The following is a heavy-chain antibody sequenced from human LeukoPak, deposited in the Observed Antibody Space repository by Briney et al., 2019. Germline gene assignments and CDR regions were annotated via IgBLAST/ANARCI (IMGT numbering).Heavy chain of an antibody. D-gene: IGHD6-19*01. CDR3: AKGSGYSSGWYFDY. J-gene: IGHJ4*02. V-gene: IGHV3-23*01. CDR2: ISGSGGST. Sequence: PGGSLRLSCAASGFTFSSYAMSWVRQAPGKGLEWVSAISGSGGSTYYADSVRGRFTISRDNSKNTLYLQMNSLRAEDTAVYYCAKGSGYSSGWYFDYWGQGTLVTVSS. CDR1: GFTFSSYA.